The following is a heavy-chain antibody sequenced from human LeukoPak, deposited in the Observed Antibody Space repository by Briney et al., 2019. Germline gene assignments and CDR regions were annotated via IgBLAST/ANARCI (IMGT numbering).Heavy chain of an antibody. CDR1: GGSFSGCY. D-gene: IGHD6-13*01. V-gene: IGHV4-34*01. Sequence: PSETLSLTCAVYGGSFSGCYWSWIRQPPGKGLEWIGEINHSGSTNYNPSLKSRVTISVDTSKNQFSLKLSSVTAADTAVYYCARGAAAGNGWFDPWGQGTLVTVSS. J-gene: IGHJ5*02. CDR2: INHSGST. CDR3: ARGAAAGNGWFDP.